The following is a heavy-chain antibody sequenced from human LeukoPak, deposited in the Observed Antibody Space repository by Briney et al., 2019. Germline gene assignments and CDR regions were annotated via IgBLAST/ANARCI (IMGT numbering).Heavy chain of an antibody. CDR3: AKGPPGDFWSGYLFDP. J-gene: IGHJ5*02. CDR1: GFTFSSYW. CDR2: INSDGSST. D-gene: IGHD3-3*01. Sequence: GSLRLSCAASGFTFSSYWMHWVRQAPGKGLVWVSRINSDGSSTSYADSVKGRFTISRDNAKNTLYLQMNSLRAEDTAVYYCAKGPPGDFWSGYLFDPWGQGTLVTVSS. V-gene: IGHV3-74*01.